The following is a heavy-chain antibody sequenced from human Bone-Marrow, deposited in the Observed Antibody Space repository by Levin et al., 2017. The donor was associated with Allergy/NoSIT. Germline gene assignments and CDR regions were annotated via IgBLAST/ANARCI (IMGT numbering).Heavy chain of an antibody. CDR3: VTTVCITAVGTSCWFDS. V-gene: IGHV4-59*03. CDR2: MYHSGT. CDR1: GVSMSTYY. D-gene: IGHD4-11*01. Sequence: SQTLSLTCTVSGVSMSTYYWSWIRQSPGTGLEWIGYMYHSGTKYNPSLASRVTMSLDTSRKQVSLKLNSVTSADTALYHCVTTVCITAVGTSCWFDSWGQGTLVTVSS. J-gene: IGHJ5*01.